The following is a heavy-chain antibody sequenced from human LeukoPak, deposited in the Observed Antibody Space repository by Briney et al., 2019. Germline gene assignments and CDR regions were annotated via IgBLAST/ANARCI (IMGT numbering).Heavy chain of an antibody. Sequence: GGSLRLSCAASGFTFSSYWMSWVRQAPGKGLEWVANIKQDGSEKYYVDSVKGRFTISRDNAKNSLYLQMNSLRAEDTAVYYCARDPGYYCDSSGSDYWGQGTLVTVSS. CDR1: GFTFSSYW. D-gene: IGHD3-22*01. J-gene: IGHJ4*02. V-gene: IGHV3-7*01. CDR2: IKQDGSEK. CDR3: ARDPGYYCDSSGSDY.